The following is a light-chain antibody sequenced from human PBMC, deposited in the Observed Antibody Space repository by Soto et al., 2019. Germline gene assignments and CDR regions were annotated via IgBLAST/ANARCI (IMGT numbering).Light chain of an antibody. Sequence: DIVMTQSPLSLPVTPGEPASISCRSSQSLLHSNGYNYLDWYLQKPGQSPQLLIYLGSNRASGVXKXXCGIGSGTDVTLKISRVEAEDVGVYYCMQAQQTPLTFGGGTEVEIK. CDR2: LGS. CDR3: MQAQQTPLT. CDR1: QSLLHSNGYNY. V-gene: IGKV2-28*01. J-gene: IGKJ4*01.